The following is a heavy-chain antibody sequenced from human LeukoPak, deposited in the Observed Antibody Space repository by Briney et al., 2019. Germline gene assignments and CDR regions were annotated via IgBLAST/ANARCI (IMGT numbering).Heavy chain of an antibody. D-gene: IGHD3-16*01. V-gene: IGHV4-59*01. J-gene: IGHJ6*03. CDR2: IYYSGYT. Sequence: SETLSLTCTISGGSISSYYWSWIRQPPGKGLKWIGNIYYSGYTTYSPSLRSRVTISVDTSKNQFSLKLSSVTAADTAVYYCARETSQKGAHYMDVWGKGTTITISS. CDR3: ARETSQKGAHYMDV. CDR1: GGSISSYY.